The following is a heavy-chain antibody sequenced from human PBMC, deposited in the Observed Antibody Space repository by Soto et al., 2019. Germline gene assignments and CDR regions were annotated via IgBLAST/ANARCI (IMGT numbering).Heavy chain of an antibody. CDR3: AGSIAGRRPYFYYYHGMDV. Sequence: NPSETLSLTCTVYGGSFSCYYWNWIRQPPGKGLEWIGEINHSGSTNFNPSLKSRVTISVDTSKNQFSLKLNSVTAADTAVYYCAGSIAGRRPYFYYYHGMDVWGQGTSVTVSS. CDR1: GGSFSCYY. J-gene: IGHJ6*02. D-gene: IGHD6-6*01. V-gene: IGHV4-34*01. CDR2: INHSGST.